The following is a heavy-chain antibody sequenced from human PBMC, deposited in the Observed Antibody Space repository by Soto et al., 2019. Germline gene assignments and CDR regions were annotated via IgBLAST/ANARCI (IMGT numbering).Heavy chain of an antibody. J-gene: IGHJ5*02. CDR2: INPSGGST. V-gene: IGHV1-46*01. D-gene: IGHD6-19*01. Sequence: ASVKVSCKAPGYTLTSYYMHWVRQAPGQGLEWMGIINPSGGSTNYAQKFQGRVTMTRDTSISTVYMELSSLRSEDTAVYYCARSIQEDIGVAGPKDIWFDPWGQGTLVTVSS. CDR1: GYTLTSYY. CDR3: ARSIQEDIGVAGPKDIWFDP.